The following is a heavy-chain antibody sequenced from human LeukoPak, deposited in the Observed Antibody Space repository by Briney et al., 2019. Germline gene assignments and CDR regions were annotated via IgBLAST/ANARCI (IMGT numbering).Heavy chain of an antibody. CDR3: ARGGVGCFDY. CDR1: GFTFSSYW. V-gene: IGHV3-74*01. J-gene: IGHJ4*02. D-gene: IGHD6-19*01. Sequence: GGSLRPSCAASGFTFSSYWIHWVSQAPGKGLVWVSHISSDGSYATYANSVKGRLTISRDNAKNTVYLQMNSLRAEDTAVYYCARGGVGCFDYWGQGALVTVSS. CDR2: ISSDGSYA.